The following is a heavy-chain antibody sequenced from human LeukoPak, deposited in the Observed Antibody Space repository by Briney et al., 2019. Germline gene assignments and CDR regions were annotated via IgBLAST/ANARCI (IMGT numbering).Heavy chain of an antibody. D-gene: IGHD2-15*01. Sequence: SETLSLTCAVSGDSISSTYWWSWVRQPPGKGLEWIGEIHHSGVTKYNPSLKSRVTISVDKSKNQFSLKPSSVTAADTAVYYCAPSPCSGNSCYRFDFWGQGTQVTVSS. CDR3: APSPCSGNSCYRFDF. CDR2: IHHSGVT. J-gene: IGHJ4*02. V-gene: IGHV4-4*02. CDR1: GDSISSTYW.